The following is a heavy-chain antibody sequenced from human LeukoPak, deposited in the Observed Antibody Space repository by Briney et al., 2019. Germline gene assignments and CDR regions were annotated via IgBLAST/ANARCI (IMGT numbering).Heavy chain of an antibody. V-gene: IGHV3-30-3*01. CDR1: GFTFSDYN. Sequence: GRSLRLSCAASGFTFSDYNMHWVRPAAGKGLDWEALMSPDGNKKYYADSVKGRFTISRDNSKNTVDRQLNSLRAEDTAVYYCARDLIGRYTFDYCGQGTLVTVSS. CDR3: ARDLIGRYTFDY. D-gene: IGHD3-10*01. J-gene: IGHJ4*02. CDR2: MSPDGNKK.